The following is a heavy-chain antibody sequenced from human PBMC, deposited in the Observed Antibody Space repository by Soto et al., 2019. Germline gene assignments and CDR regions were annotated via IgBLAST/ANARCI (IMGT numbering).Heavy chain of an antibody. V-gene: IGHV1-69*01. CDR3: ASHRNHMVRGVILSLHYYYGMDV. CDR2: IIPIFGTA. Sequence: QVQLVQSGAEVKKPGSSVKVSCKASGGTFSSYAISWVRQAPGQGLEWMGGIIPIFGTANYAQKFQGRVTITADESTSTAYMELSSLRSEDTAVYYCASHRNHMVRGVILSLHYYYGMDVWGQGTTVTVSS. CDR1: GGTFSSYA. J-gene: IGHJ6*02. D-gene: IGHD3-10*01.